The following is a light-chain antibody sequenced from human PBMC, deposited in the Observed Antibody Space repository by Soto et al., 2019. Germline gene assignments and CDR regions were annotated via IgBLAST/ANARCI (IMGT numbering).Light chain of an antibody. CDR3: QQYNKWPPYT. CDR2: AAS. CDR1: QSVSSN. V-gene: IGKV3-15*01. J-gene: IGKJ2*01. Sequence: EIVMTQSPATLSVSPGERATLPCRASQSVSSNLAWYQQKPGQAPRLLIYAASTRATGIPARFSGSGSGTEFTLTISSLQSEDFAVYYCQQYNKWPPYTFGQGTKLEIK.